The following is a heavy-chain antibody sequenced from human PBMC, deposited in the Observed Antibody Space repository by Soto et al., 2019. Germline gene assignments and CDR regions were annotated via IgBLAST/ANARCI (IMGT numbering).Heavy chain of an antibody. CDR2: IIPLFGTT. CDR1: GDTFKNCV. D-gene: IGHD7-27*01. CDR3: AAELGFGKLSVV. J-gene: IGHJ6*02. Sequence: QVQVVQAGVEVRRPGSSVKVSCKASGDTFKNCVISWVRQAPGQGLEWMGGIIPLFGTTDFAQRFQGRLTITTDESTTTAYMELSRLRSEETATYYCAAELGFGKLSVVWGQGPTVIVS. V-gene: IGHV1-69*01.